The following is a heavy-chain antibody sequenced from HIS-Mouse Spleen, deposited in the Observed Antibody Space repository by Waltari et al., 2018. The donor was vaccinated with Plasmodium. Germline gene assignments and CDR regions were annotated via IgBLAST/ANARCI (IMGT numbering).Heavy chain of an antibody. CDR1: GGSISSSSYY. CDR2: MYYSGST. J-gene: IGHJ6*02. CDR3: ASLPRVEEVTTPFYYYYYGMDV. D-gene: IGHD4-4*01. V-gene: IGHV4-39*01. Sequence: QLQMQESGPGLVKPSENLSRTCTVSGGSISSSSYYWGRTHQPPGKGLEWIGSMYYSGSTYYNPSLKSRFTISVDTSKNQFSLKLSSVTAADTAVYYCASLPRVEEVTTPFYYYYYGMDVWGQGTTVTVSS.